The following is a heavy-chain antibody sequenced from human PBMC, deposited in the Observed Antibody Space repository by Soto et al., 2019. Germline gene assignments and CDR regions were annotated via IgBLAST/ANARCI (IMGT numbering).Heavy chain of an antibody. CDR3: AREGLGYGDENWFDP. V-gene: IGHV3-30-3*01. Sequence: QVQLVESGGGVVQPGRSLRLSCAASGFTFSSYAMHWVRQAPGKGLEWVAVISYDGSNKYYADSVKGRFTISRDNSKNTLYLQMNSMRAEDTAVYHCAREGLGYGDENWFDPWGQGTLVTVSS. CDR1: GFTFSSYA. D-gene: IGHD4-17*01. CDR2: ISYDGSNK. J-gene: IGHJ5*02.